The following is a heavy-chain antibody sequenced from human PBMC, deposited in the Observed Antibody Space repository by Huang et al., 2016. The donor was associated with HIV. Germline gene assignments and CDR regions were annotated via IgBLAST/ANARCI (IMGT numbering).Heavy chain of an antibody. CDR1: AGPFIGFA. CDR3: ARARLLLPFDY. Sequence: QVLLQQWGAGVVKPSETLSLPCGGSAGPFIGFAWSWIRRSPGKGLQWLGGINYSGNTNYNPSLKSRVTMSVDTSKRQFSLSLQSVTAADTAVYYCARARLLLPFDYWGQGALVAVSS. D-gene: IGHD2-15*01. CDR2: INYSGNT. V-gene: IGHV4-34*02. J-gene: IGHJ4*02.